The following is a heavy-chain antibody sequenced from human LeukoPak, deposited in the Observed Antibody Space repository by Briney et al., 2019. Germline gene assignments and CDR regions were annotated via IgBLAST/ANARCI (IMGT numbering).Heavy chain of an antibody. J-gene: IGHJ4*02. D-gene: IGHD2-2*01. V-gene: IGHV4-59*08. CDR2: IYYSGST. CDR3: ARHAVVPAAPLLGPSDFDY. Sequence: SETLSLTCTVSGGSISSYYWSWIRQPPGKGLEWIGYIYYSGSTNYNPSLKSQVTISVDTSKNQFSLKLSSVTAADTAVYYCARHAVVPAAPLLGPSDFDYWGQGTLVTVSS. CDR1: GGSISSYY.